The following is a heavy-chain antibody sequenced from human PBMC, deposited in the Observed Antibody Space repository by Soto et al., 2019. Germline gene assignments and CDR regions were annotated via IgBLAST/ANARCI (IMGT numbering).Heavy chain of an antibody. Sequence: QVQLVESGGGVVQPGRSLRLSCAASGFTFSSYAMHWVRQAPGKGLEWVAVISYDGSNKYYADSVKGRFTISRDNSKNTLYLQMNSLRAEDTAVYYCARAHIAVAEEAGYCQHWGQGTLVTVSS. D-gene: IGHD6-19*01. CDR3: ARAHIAVAEEAGYCQH. J-gene: IGHJ1*01. CDR1: GFTFSSYA. V-gene: IGHV3-30-3*01. CDR2: ISYDGSNK.